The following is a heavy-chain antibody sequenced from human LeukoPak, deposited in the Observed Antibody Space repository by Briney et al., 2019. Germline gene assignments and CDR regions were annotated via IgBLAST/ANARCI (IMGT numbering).Heavy chain of an antibody. Sequence: SETLSLTCTVSGGSISSYYWSWIRQPPGKGLEWIGYIYYSGSTNYNPSLKSRVTISVDTSKNQFSLKLSSVTAADTAVYYCAREANYGDYGSMGDDAFDIWGQGTMVTVSS. D-gene: IGHD4-17*01. CDR1: GGSISSYY. J-gene: IGHJ3*02. CDR2: IYYSGST. CDR3: AREANYGDYGSMGDDAFDI. V-gene: IGHV4-59*01.